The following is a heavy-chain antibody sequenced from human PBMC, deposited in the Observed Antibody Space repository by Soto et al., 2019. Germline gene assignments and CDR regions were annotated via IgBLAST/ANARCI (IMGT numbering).Heavy chain of an antibody. CDR3: AREQRYYDYIWGSYRITPYFDY. J-gene: IGHJ4*02. CDR2: IKQDGSDK. Sequence: GGSLRLSCAASGFTFSTYAMHWVRQAPGKGLEWVADIKQDGSDKYYVDSVKGRFTISRDNAKNSLYLQMNGLRAEDTAVYYCAREQRYYDYIWGSYRITPYFDYWGQGTLVTVSS. V-gene: IGHV3-7*01. CDR1: GFTFSTYA. D-gene: IGHD3-16*02.